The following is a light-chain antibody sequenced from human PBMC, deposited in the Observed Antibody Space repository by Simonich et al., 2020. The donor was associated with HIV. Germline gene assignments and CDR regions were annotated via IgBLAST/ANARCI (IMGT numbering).Light chain of an antibody. V-gene: IGKV3-11*01. J-gene: IGKJ4*01. CDR2: DAS. Sequence: EIVLTQSPATLSLSPGERPTLSCRASQSVSSYLAWYQQKPGQAPRLLIYDASNRATGIPARFSVSGSGTDFTLTISSLEPEDFAVYYCQQRSNWPPLTFGGGTKVEIK. CDR3: QQRSNWPPLT. CDR1: QSVSSY.